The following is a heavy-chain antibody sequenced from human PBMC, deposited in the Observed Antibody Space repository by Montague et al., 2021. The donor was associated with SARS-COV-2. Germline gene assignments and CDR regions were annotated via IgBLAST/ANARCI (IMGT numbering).Heavy chain of an antibody. CDR2: IYWDDDK. CDR1: GFPLSTSAVG. CDR3: AHLHTGFWSAYYAT. Sequence: PALVKPTQTLTLTCTFSGFPLSTSAVGVGWIRQPPGKALQWLAPIYWDDDKRYSPSLKTRLTVTKDTSKNQVVLTMTNMDPVVTATYYCAHLHTGFWSAYYATWGQGTLVTVSS. V-gene: IGHV2-5*02. J-gene: IGHJ4*03. D-gene: IGHD3-3*01.